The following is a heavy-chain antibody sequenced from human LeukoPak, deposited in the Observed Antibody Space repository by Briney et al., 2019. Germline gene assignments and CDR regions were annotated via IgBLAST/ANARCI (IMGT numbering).Heavy chain of an antibody. Sequence: GGSLRLSCAASGFTFSDYYMSWIRQAPGKGLEWVSYISSSGSTIYYADSVKGRFTISRDNAKNSLYLQMNSLRAEDTAVYYCAGGQYSSSWYGGLNYFDYWGQGTLVTVSS. CDR2: ISSSGSTI. V-gene: IGHV3-11*04. D-gene: IGHD6-13*01. CDR1: GFTFSDYY. J-gene: IGHJ4*02. CDR3: AGGQYSSSWYGGLNYFDY.